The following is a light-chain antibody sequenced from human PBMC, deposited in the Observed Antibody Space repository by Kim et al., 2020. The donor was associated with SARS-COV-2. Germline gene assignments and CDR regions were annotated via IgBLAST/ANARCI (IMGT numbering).Light chain of an antibody. J-gene: IGLJ2*01. CDR2: YDS. CDR1: RIGSKS. V-gene: IGLV3-21*04. Sequence: PGKTASISCGGNRIGSKSVHWYQQRSGQAPVLVISYDSDRPSGIPERFSGSNSGNTATLTISRVEAGDEAGYYCQVWDSSSDHRVVFGGGTQLTVL. CDR3: QVWDSSSDHRVV.